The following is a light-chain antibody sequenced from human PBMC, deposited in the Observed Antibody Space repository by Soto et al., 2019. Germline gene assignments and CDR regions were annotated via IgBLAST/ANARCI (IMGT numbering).Light chain of an antibody. V-gene: IGKV1-5*01. Sequence: DIQMTQSPSTLSASVGDRVIITCRASHSISGFLAWYQQIPGKVPKSLIYDASTLESGVPSRFSGSGSGTEFTLTIASLQPDDSATYYCQQYYSFPWTFAQGTKVE. CDR1: HSISGF. CDR2: DAS. CDR3: QQYYSFPWT. J-gene: IGKJ1*01.